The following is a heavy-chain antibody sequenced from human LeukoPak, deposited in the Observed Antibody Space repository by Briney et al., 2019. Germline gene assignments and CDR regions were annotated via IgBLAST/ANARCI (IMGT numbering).Heavy chain of an antibody. CDR3: AREVPGFDY. CDR2: ISGSGDTT. J-gene: IGHJ4*02. D-gene: IGHD2-2*01. Sequence: PGGSLRLSCAASGFTFSSYAMSWVRQAPGKGLDWVSAISGSGDTTYYTDSVKGRFTISRDNSKNTLYLQMNSLRAEDTAVYYCAREVPGFDYWGQGTLVTVSS. CDR1: GFTFSSYA. V-gene: IGHV3-23*01.